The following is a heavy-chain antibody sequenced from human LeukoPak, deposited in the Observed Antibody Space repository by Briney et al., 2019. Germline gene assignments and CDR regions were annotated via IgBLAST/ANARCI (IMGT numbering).Heavy chain of an antibody. CDR1: GFTFSSYD. CDR3: AKDSRRTSGWYYFDY. V-gene: IGHV3-23*01. Sequence: PGGSLRLSCAASGFTFSSYDMGWVRQAPGKGLEWAPPISDSGTRTYYADPVKGRFTISRDNFKNTLYLQMNSLRAGDTAVYYCAKDSRRTSGWYYFDYWGQGTLVTVSS. D-gene: IGHD6-19*01. J-gene: IGHJ4*02. CDR2: ISDSGTRT.